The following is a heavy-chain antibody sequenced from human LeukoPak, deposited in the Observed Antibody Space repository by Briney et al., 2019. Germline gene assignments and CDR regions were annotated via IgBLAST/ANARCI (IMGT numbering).Heavy chain of an antibody. CDR2: MNPNSGNT. CDR1: GYTFTSYD. Sequence: ASVKVSCKASGYTFTSYDINWVRQATGQGLEWMGWMNPNSGNTGYAQKFQGRVTITRNTSISTAYMELSNLRSEDTAVYYCAREGGGCSSTSCYTDDYWGQGTLVTVSS. D-gene: IGHD2-2*02. J-gene: IGHJ4*02. V-gene: IGHV1-8*03. CDR3: AREGGGCSSTSCYTDDY.